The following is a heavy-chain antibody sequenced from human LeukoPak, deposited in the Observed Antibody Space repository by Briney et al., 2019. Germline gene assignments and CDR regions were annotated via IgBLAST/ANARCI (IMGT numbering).Heavy chain of an antibody. D-gene: IGHD4-17*01. CDR1: GFTFGDYA. CDR2: IRSKAYGGTT. CDR3: TRGLGDYVPGGFDY. J-gene: IGHJ4*02. V-gene: IGHV3-49*04. Sequence: GGSLRLSCTASGFTFGDYAMSWVRQAPGKGLEWVGFIRSKAYGGTTEYAAPVKGRFTISRDDSKSIAYLQMNSLKTEDTAVYYCTRGLGDYVPGGFDYWGQGTLVTVSS.